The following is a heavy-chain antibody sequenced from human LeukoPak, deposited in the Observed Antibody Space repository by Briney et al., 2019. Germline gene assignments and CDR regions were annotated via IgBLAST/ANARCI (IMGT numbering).Heavy chain of an antibody. D-gene: IGHD5-24*01. Sequence: GRSLRLSSAASGFTFSSYGMNWVRQAPGKGLEWVAVTWYDGSNKYYADSVKGRFTISRDNSKNTLYLQMNSLRAEDTAVYYCARDRMPTIEGFDYWGQRTLVTVSS. CDR3: ARDRMPTIEGFDY. CDR1: GFTFSSYG. V-gene: IGHV3-33*01. CDR2: TWYDGSNK. J-gene: IGHJ4*02.